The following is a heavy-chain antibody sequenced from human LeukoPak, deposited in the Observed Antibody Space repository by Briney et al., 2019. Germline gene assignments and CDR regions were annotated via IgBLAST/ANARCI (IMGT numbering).Heavy chain of an antibody. CDR2: IYYSGST. CDR3: VLSIGRDGYNRIYYFDY. J-gene: IGHJ4*02. D-gene: IGHD5-24*01. Sequence: PSETLSLTCTVSGGSISSSSYYWGWVRQPPGKGLEWIGSIYYSGSTYYNPSLKSRVTISVDTSKNQFSLKLSSVTAADTAVYYCVLSIGRDGYNRIYYFDYWGQGTLVTVSS. CDR1: GGSISSSSYY. V-gene: IGHV4-39*07.